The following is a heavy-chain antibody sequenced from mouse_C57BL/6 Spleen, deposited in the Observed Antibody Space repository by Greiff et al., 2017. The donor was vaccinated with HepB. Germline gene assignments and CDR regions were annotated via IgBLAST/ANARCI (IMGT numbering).Heavy chain of an antibody. CDR3: ARGITTVVATNYFDY. CDR2: IYPRSGNT. Sequence: VQLQESGAELARPGASVKLSCKASGYTFTSYGISWVKQRTGQGLEWIGEIYPRSGNTYYNEKFKGKATLTADKSSSTAYMELRSLTSEDSAVYFWARGITTVVATNYFDYWGQGTTLTVSS. CDR1: GYTFTSYG. D-gene: IGHD1-1*01. J-gene: IGHJ2*01. V-gene: IGHV1-81*01.